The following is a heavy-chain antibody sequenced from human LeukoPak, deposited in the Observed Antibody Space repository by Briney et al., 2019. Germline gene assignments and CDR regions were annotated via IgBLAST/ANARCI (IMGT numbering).Heavy chain of an antibody. V-gene: IGHV4-59*12. D-gene: IGHD3-10*01. J-gene: IGHJ4*02. CDR3: ARDAKYYYGSRTYFFFEY. CDR2: IYYSGSA. Sequence: SETLSLTCTVSGGSISSYYWSWIRQPPGKGLEWIGYIYYSGSANYNPSLKSRVTISVDTSKNQFSLKLSSVTATDTAIYYCARDAKYYYGSRTYFFFEYWGQGTLLSVSS. CDR1: GGSISSYY.